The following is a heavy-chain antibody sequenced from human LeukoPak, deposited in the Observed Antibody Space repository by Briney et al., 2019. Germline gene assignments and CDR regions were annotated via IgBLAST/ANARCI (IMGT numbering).Heavy chain of an antibody. Sequence: ATVKVSCKASGGTFSSYAISWVRQAPGQGLEWMGGIIPIFGTANYAQKFQGRVTITADESTSTAYMELSSLRSEDTAVYYCAGPAGDSFDYWGQGTLVTVSS. CDR3: AGPAGDSFDY. CDR2: IIPIFGTA. V-gene: IGHV1-69*01. D-gene: IGHD7-27*01. CDR1: GGTFSSYA. J-gene: IGHJ4*02.